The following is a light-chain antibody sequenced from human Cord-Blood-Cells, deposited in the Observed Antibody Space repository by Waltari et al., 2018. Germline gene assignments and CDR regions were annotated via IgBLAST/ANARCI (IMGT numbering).Light chain of an antibody. CDR1: SSDVGSYNL. V-gene: IGLV2-23*01. Sequence: QSALTQPASVSGSPGQSITISCTGTSSDVGSYNLVSWYQQHPAKAPKLMIYEGSKRPAGVSNRFSGSKAGNTASLTIAGLQADDEADYYCCSYAGSSTWVFGGGTKLTVL. CDR2: EGS. J-gene: IGLJ3*02. CDR3: CSYAGSSTWV.